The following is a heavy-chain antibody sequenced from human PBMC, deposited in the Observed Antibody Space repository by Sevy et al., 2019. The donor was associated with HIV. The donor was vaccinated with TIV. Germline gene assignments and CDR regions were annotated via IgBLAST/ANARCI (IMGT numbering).Heavy chain of an antibody. CDR2: ISGSSGST. V-gene: IGHV3-23*01. Sequence: GGSLRLSCAASGFTFSSYAMSWVRQAPGKGLEWVSGISGSSGSTYYAGPVKGRFIISRDNSENTLYLQMNSLRVEDTAVYFCAKERPGYNYVSSGSLDYWGQGTLVTVSS. CDR3: AKERPGYNYVSSGSLDY. J-gene: IGHJ4*02. D-gene: IGHD3-22*01. CDR1: GFTFSSYA.